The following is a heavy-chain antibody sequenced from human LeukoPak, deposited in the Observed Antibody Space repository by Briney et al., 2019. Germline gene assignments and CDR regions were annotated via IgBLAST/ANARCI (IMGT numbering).Heavy chain of an antibody. CDR3: ARDRPSFWSHAFDI. J-gene: IGHJ3*02. CDR2: ISAYNGNT. V-gene: IGHV1-18*01. CDR1: GYTFTSYG. Sequence: GASVTVSCKASGYTFTSYGISWMRLAPAPGIEWVGWISAYNGNTTYAQTLQGRVTITTDTSTSTDYMELRSLRSDATAVYYCARDRPSFWSHAFDIWGQGTMLTLPS. D-gene: IGHD3-3*01.